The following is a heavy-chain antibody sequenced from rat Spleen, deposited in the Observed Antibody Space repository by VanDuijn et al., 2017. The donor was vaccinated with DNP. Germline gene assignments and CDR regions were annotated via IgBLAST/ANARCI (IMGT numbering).Heavy chain of an antibody. CDR2: IWGDGST. CDR3: ARESSSHSLMDA. Sequence: QVQLKESGPGLVQPSQTLSLTCTVSGFSLTSNSVHWVRQPPGKGLEWMGGIWGDGSTDYNSLLKSRLSISRDISKSQVFLKMNSLQTEDTATYYCARESSSHSLMDAWGQGASVTVSS. J-gene: IGHJ4*01. CDR1: GFSLTSNS. D-gene: IGHD1-2*01. V-gene: IGHV2-1*01.